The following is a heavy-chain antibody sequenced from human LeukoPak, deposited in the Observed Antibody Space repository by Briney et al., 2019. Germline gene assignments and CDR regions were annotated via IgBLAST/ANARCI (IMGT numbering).Heavy chain of an antibody. CDR3: AKGSYCSSTSCYTD. Sequence: GGSLRLSCAASGFTFSHYSMHWVRQAPGKGLEYVSAINSNGDDTYYVNSVKGRFTISRDNSKNTLYLQMGSLRAEDTAVYYCAKGSYCSSTSCYTDWGQGTLVTVSS. CDR2: INSNGDDT. J-gene: IGHJ4*02. V-gene: IGHV3-64*01. D-gene: IGHD2-2*02. CDR1: GFTFSHYS.